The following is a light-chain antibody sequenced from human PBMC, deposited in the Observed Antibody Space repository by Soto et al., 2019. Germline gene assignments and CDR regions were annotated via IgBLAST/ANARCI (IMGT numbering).Light chain of an antibody. Sequence: DIQMIQSPSALSASVGDRVTNTCRASQSISSWLAWYQQKPGKAPKLLIYDASSLESGVPSRVSGSGSGTEFTLMIDSLQPDDFATYYCQEYKSYSWTFGQGTKVDIK. V-gene: IGKV1-5*01. CDR1: QSISSW. J-gene: IGKJ1*01. CDR3: QEYKSYSWT. CDR2: DAS.